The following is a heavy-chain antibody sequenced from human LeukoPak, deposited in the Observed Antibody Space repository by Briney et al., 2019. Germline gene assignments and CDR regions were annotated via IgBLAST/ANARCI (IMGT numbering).Heavy chain of an antibody. CDR2: IYYSGST. Sequence: SETLSLTCAVYGGSFSGYYWSWIRQPPGKGLEWIGYIYYSGSTYYNPSLKSRVTISVDTSKNQFSLKLSSVTAADTAVYYCARADRFGPYYDSSGYFLDYWGQGTLVTVSS. CDR3: ARADRFGPYYDSSGYFLDY. D-gene: IGHD3-22*01. CDR1: GGSFSGYY. J-gene: IGHJ4*02. V-gene: IGHV4-30-4*08.